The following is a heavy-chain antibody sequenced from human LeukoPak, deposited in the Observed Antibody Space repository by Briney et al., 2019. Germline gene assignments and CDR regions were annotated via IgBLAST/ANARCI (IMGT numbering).Heavy chain of an antibody. Sequence: SETLSLTCTVSGGSISSYYWSWIRLPPGKGLEWIGYIYYSGSTNYNPSLKSRVTISVDTSKNQFSLKLSSVTAADTAVYYCARHMRSNYDVPHYYYGMDVWGQGTTVTVSS. D-gene: IGHD4-11*01. CDR3: ARHMRSNYDVPHYYYGMDV. CDR2: IYYSGST. CDR1: GGSISSYY. J-gene: IGHJ6*02. V-gene: IGHV4-59*08.